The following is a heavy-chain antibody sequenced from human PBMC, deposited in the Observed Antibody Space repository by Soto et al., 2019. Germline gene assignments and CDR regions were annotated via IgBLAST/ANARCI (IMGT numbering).Heavy chain of an antibody. CDR1: GGSISSSNW. V-gene: IGHV4-4*02. CDR3: ASITGDYYYGMDV. J-gene: IGHJ6*02. D-gene: IGHD7-27*01. Sequence: SETLSLTCAVSGGSISSSNWWRWVRQPPGKGLEWIGEIYHSGSTNYNPSLKSRVTISVDKSKNQFSLKLSSVTAADTAVYYCASITGDYYYGMDVWGQGTTVTVSS. CDR2: IYHSGST.